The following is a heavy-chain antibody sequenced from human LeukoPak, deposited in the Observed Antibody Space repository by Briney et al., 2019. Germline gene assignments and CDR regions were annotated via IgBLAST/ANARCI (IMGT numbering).Heavy chain of an antibody. Sequence: AASVKVSCKASGYTFTGYYMHWVRQAPGQGLEWMGWINPNSGGTNYAQKFQGRVTMTRDTSISTAYMELSRLRSDDTAVYYCASSYCSSTSCYLWWYYMDVWGKGTTVTVSS. V-gene: IGHV1-2*02. CDR2: INPNSGGT. J-gene: IGHJ6*03. CDR3: ASSYCSSTSCYLWWYYMDV. D-gene: IGHD2-2*01. CDR1: GYTFTGYY.